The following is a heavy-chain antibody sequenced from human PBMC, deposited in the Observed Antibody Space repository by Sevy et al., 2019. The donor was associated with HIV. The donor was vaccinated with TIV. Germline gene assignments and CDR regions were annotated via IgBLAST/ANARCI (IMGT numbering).Heavy chain of an antibody. CDR1: GDTISDYH. CDR2: MFGSGRT. Sequence: SETLSLTCSVSGDTISDYHWTWLRQPAGKGLEWIGHMFGSGRTHLNPSLKIRVTMSVDRSENRFSLKLTNVTAAVTDVYYCARAGEMIRGVIVIEYAFFHMDVWGTGTTVTVSS. CDR3: ARAGEMIRGVIVIEYAFFHMDV. V-gene: IGHV4-4*07. J-gene: IGHJ6*03. D-gene: IGHD3-10*01.